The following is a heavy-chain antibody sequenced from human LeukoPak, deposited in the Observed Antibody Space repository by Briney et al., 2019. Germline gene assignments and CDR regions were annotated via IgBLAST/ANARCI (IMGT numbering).Heavy chain of an antibody. V-gene: IGHV4-31*03. CDR1: GGSISSGGYY. CDR2: IDYSGST. Sequence: SQTLSLTCTVYGGSISSGGYYWSWIRQHPGKGLEWIGYIDYSGSTYYNPSLKSRVTILVDTSKNQFSLKLSSVTAADTAVYYCARGDRDPYFDYWGQGSLVTVSS. D-gene: IGHD5-24*01. CDR3: ARGDRDPYFDY. J-gene: IGHJ4*02.